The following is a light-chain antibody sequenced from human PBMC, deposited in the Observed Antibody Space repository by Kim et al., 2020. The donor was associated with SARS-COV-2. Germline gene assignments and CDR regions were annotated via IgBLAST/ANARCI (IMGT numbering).Light chain of an antibody. Sequence: ASVGDTVNITCRASQGISSWVAWYQQKPGEAPKRLIYAASSLQSGVPGRFSGSESGTDFTLTISSLQPEDFATYYCQQANTFPITFGQGTRLEIK. J-gene: IGKJ5*01. CDR1: QGISSW. CDR2: AAS. V-gene: IGKV1-12*01. CDR3: QQANTFPIT.